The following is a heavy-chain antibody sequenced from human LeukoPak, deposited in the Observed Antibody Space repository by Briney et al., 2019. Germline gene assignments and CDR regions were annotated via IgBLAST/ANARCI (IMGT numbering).Heavy chain of an antibody. D-gene: IGHD6-19*01. Sequence: PGGSLRLSRAASGFTFSDYYMSWIRQAPGKGLEWVSYISSSSSYTNYADSVKGRFTISRDNAKNSLYLQMNSLRAEDTAVYYCARGSIAVAATYDYWGQGTLVTVSS. J-gene: IGHJ4*02. CDR3: ARGSIAVAATYDY. CDR1: GFTFSDYY. V-gene: IGHV3-11*06. CDR2: ISSSSSYT.